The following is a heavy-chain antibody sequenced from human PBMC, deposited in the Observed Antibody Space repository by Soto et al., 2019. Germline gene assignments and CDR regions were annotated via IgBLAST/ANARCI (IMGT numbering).Heavy chain of an antibody. CDR3: ASSAA. J-gene: IGHJ5*02. CDR2: IWYDGSNT. CDR1: GFIFSSYG. Sequence: GSLRLSCAASGFIFSSYGMHWVRQAPGKGLEWVAVIWYDGSNTYYADPVKGRFTISRDNSRNTLFLQMNSLRDEDTAVYYCASSAAWGRGTLVTVSS. D-gene: IGHD6-19*01. V-gene: IGHV3-33*01.